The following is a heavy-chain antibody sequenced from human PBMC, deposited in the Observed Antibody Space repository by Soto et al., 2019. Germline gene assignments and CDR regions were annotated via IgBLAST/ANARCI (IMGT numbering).Heavy chain of an antibody. J-gene: IGHJ4*02. D-gene: IGHD6-19*01. CDR3: ASSYGNGWYTY. Sequence: SETLSLTCTVSGGPISSYYWSWIRQPPGKGLEWIGYIYYSGSTNYNPSLKSRLTISVDRSKNQFTLQLTSVTVEEKDVYYFASSYGNGWYTYWRQGTEVTVS. CDR2: IYYSGST. CDR1: GGPISSYY. V-gene: IGHV4-59*01.